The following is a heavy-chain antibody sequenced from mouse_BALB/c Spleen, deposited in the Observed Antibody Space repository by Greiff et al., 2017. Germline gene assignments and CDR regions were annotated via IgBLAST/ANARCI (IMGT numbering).Heavy chain of an antibody. J-gene: IGHJ4*01. CDR2: ISSGGSYT. CDR1: GFTFSSYA. CDR3: ARDDKYGYDDGYAMDY. Sequence: EVKVVESGGGLVKPGGSLKLSCAASGFTFSSYAMSWVRQSPEKRLEWVAEISSGGSYTYYPDTVTGRFTISRDNAKNTLYLEMSSLRSEDTAMYYCARDDKYGYDDGYAMDYWGQGTSVTVSS. D-gene: IGHD2-14*01. V-gene: IGHV5-9-4*01.